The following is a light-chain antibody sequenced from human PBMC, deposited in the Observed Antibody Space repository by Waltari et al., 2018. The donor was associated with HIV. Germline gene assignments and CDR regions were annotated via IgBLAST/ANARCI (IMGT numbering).Light chain of an antibody. V-gene: IGLV2-14*01. Sequence: QSALTQPASVSGSPGQSITISCTGPTNDISTYNFVSWYQQSPVGAPNLISFEVNSRPAGIADRFSCSKSGDTASLTISGLQAEDEAVYFCSSYTTRASVVFGGGTKLTVL. J-gene: IGLJ2*01. CDR1: TNDISTYNF. CDR3: SSYTTRASVV. CDR2: EVN.